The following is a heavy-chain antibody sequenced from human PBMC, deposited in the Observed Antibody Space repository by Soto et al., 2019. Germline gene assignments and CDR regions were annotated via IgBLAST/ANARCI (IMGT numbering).Heavy chain of an antibody. Sequence: QVQLQESGPGLVKPSQTLSLTCTVSGGSISSGGYYWSWIRQHPGKGLEWIGYIYYSGSTYYNPFLKRRSTISGGTAKNPVSPEVSFWTAADTAGYYWARAGRYCGYDSLFYFDYWGQGTLVTVSS. CDR3: ARAGRYCGYDSLFYFDY. CDR1: GGSISSGGYY. D-gene: IGHD5-12*01. CDR2: IYYSGST. V-gene: IGHV4-31*03. J-gene: IGHJ4*02.